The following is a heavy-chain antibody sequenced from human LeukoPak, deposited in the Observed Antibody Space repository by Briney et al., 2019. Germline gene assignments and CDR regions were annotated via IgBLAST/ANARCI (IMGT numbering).Heavy chain of an antibody. J-gene: IGHJ4*02. Sequence: PGGSLRLSCAASGFTFSSFATSWVRQAPGKGLEWVSGISGSGGSTYYADSVKGRFTISRDNSKNTLYLKMNSLRAEDTAVYYCAKIRGVWDYWGRGTLVTVSS. CDR2: ISGSGGST. CDR3: AKIRGVWDY. CDR1: GFTFSSFA. V-gene: IGHV3-23*01. D-gene: IGHD3-10*01.